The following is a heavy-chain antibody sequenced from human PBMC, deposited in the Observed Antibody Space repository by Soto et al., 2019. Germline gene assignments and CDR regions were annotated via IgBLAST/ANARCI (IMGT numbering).Heavy chain of an antibody. D-gene: IGHD6-13*01. Sequence: AASVKVSCKASGGTFSSYAISWVRQAPGQGLEWMGGIIPIFGTANYAQKFQGRVAITADESTSTAYMELSSLRSEDTAVYYCVRFGGAAAGPGDYWGQGTLVTVSS. CDR1: GGTFSSYA. CDR2: IIPIFGTA. CDR3: VRFGGAAAGPGDY. J-gene: IGHJ4*02. V-gene: IGHV1-69*13.